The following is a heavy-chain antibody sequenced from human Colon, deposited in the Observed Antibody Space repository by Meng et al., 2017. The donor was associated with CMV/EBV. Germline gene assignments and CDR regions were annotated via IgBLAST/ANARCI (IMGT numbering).Heavy chain of an antibody. V-gene: IGHV3-74*01. J-gene: IGHJ3*02. CDR2: MNNDGSSK. D-gene: IGHD6-19*01. CDR1: GFTFNNYW. Sequence: GRSLCPSCADSGFTFNNYWMYWVRQVPAKGLVWVSRMNNDGSSKSYADSVKGRFTISRDNAKNTLYLQMDSLRDEDTAVYFCARESSPFSGGWYDACDIWGQGTMVTVSS. CDR3: ARESSPFSGGWYDACDI.